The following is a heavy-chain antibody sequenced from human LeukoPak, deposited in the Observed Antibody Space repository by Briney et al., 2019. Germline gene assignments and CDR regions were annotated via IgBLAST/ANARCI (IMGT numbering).Heavy chain of an antibody. CDR1: GGSISSYY. J-gene: IGHJ3*02. CDR3: ARVATSRRDDAFDI. V-gene: IGHV4-59*12. CDR2: IYYSGST. D-gene: IGHD5-24*01. Sequence: PSETLSLTCTVSGGSISSYYWSWIRQSPGKGLEWIGYIYYSGSTNYNPSLKSRVTISVDTSKNQFSLKLSSVTAADTAVYYCARVATSRRDDAFDIWGQGTMVTVSS.